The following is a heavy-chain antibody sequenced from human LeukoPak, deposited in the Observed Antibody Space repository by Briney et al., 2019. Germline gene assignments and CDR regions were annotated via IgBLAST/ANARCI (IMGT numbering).Heavy chain of an antibody. CDR1: GGSISNYW. CDR2: VFDSGGT. D-gene: IGHD6-13*01. J-gene: IGHJ4*02. V-gene: IGHV4-59*01. CDR3: ARGYSSSWNYFDY. Sequence: KTSETLSLTCTVSGGSISNYWWSWIRQPPGKGLEWTGYVFDSGGTNYNPSLKSRVTISVDTSKKQFSLKLSSVTAADTAVYYCARGYSSSWNYFDYWGQGTLVTVSS.